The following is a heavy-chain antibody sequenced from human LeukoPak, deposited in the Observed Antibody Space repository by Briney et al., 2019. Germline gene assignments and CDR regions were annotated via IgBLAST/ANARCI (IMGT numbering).Heavy chain of an antibody. V-gene: IGHV3-21*01. CDR1: GFTFSSYS. Sequence: GGSLRLSCAASGFTFSSYSMNWVRQAPGKGLEWVSSISSSSSYIYYADSVKGRFTISRDNAKNSLYLQMNSLRAEDTAVYYCARVGSYSGSYEIGPLGDYWGQGTLVTVSS. J-gene: IGHJ4*02. CDR3: ARVGSYSGSYEIGPLGDY. D-gene: IGHD1-26*01. CDR2: ISSSSSYI.